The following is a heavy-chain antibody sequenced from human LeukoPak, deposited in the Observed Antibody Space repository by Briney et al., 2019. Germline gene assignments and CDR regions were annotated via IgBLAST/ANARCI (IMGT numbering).Heavy chain of an antibody. CDR2: INHSGST. CDR3: ARGTMTTVTYYFDY. Sequence: SETLSLTCAVYGGSFSGYYWSWIRQPPGKGLEWIGEINHSGSTNYNPSLKSRVTISVDTSKNQFSLKLSSVTAADTAVYYCARGTMTTVTYYFDYWRQGTPVTVSS. J-gene: IGHJ4*02. CDR1: GGSFSGYY. D-gene: IGHD4-17*01. V-gene: IGHV4-34*01.